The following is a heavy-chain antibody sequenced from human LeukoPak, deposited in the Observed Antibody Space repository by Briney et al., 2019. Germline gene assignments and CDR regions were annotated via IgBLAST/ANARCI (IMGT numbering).Heavy chain of an antibody. Sequence: GGSLRLSCEVSGFIASDYGMHWVRQAPGKGLQWVAIIKKDGSEEKYVDSVKGRFTISRDNAKNSLYLQMNSLRAEDTAVYYCAAGSGWLIDYWGQGTLVAVSS. J-gene: IGHJ4*02. CDR3: AAGSGWLIDY. V-gene: IGHV3-7*01. CDR1: GFIASDYG. D-gene: IGHD6-19*01. CDR2: IKKDGSEE.